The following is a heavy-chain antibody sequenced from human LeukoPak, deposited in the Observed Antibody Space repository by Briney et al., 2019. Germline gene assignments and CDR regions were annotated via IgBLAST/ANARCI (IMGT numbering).Heavy chain of an antibody. D-gene: IGHD4-17*01. CDR2: ISYIGST. J-gene: IGHJ3*02. CDR3: ARDLVTVTKGFDI. Sequence: SEKLSRTFVVSSDSFSRHYWSWIRHCPGKGMEWIGYISYIGSTNYNPSLKSRVTISIDTSKNQFSMKLRCVTAADTAVYYCARDLVTVTKGFDIWGQGTMVSVSA. V-gene: IGHV4-59*11. CDR1: SDSFSRHY.